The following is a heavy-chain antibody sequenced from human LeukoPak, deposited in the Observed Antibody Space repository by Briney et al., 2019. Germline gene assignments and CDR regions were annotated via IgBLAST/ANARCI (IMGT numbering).Heavy chain of an antibody. V-gene: IGHV1-69*06. CDR3: ARDGPSGSLAPPFDY. CDR2: IIPIFGTA. Sequence: SVKVSCNASGGTFSSYAFSWVRQAPGQGLEWMGRIIPIFGTANYAQKFQGRVTITADKSTSTAYMELSSLRSEDTAVYYCARDGPSGSLAPPFDYWGQGTLVTVSS. J-gene: IGHJ4*02. CDR1: GGTFSSYA. D-gene: IGHD1-26*01.